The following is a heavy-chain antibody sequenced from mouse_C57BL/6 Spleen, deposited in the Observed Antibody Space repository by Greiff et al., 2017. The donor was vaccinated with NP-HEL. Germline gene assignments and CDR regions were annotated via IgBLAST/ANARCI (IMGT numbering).Heavy chain of an antibody. Sequence: EVQLQQSGPELVKPGASVKIPCKASGYTFTDYNMDWVKQSHGKSLEWIGDINPNTGGTIYNQKFKGKATLTVDKSSSTAYMELRILTSEDTAVYYCARRLKYYYFDYWGQGTTLPVSA. V-gene: IGHV1-18*01. J-gene: IGHJ2*01. CDR2: INPNTGGT. CDR1: GYTFTDYN. D-gene: IGHD1-3*01. CDR3: ARRLKYYYFDY.